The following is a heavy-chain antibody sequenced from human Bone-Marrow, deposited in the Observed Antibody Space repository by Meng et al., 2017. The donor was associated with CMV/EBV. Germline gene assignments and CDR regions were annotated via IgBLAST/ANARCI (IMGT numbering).Heavy chain of an antibody. J-gene: IGHJ5*02. V-gene: IGHV3-74*01. CDR2: INSDGSNT. D-gene: IGHD2-2*03. CDR1: GFTFSSYS. Sequence: GGSLRLSCAASGFTFSSYSMNWVRQAPGKGLVWVSRINSDGSNTSYADSVKGRFTISRDNAKNTLYLQMNSLRAEDTAVYYCARALGYCSSTNCYSTPPRSWGQGTLVTVSS. CDR3: ARALGYCSSTNCYSTPPRS.